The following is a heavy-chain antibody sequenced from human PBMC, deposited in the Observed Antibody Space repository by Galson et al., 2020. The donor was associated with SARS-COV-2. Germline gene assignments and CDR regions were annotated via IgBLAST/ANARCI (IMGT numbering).Heavy chain of an antibody. CDR3: ARDGGYGSGTYYLPY. CDR1: SDSISSGGYY. V-gene: IGHV4-31*03. D-gene: IGHD3-10*01. Sequence: SETLSLTCTVSSDSISSGGYYWSWIRQHPEKGLEWVGYIFYSGSTNYNPSLKSRVTVSVDTSKNQFSLKLSSVTAADTAVYYCARDGGYGSGTYYLPYWGQGTLVTVSS. CDR2: IFYSGST. J-gene: IGHJ4*02.